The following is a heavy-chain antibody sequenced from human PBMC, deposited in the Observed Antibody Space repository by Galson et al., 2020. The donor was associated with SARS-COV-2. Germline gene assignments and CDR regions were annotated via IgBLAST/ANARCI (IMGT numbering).Heavy chain of an antibody. CDR3: ARDGGYGSGTYYLPY. CDR1: SDSISSGGYY. V-gene: IGHV4-31*03. D-gene: IGHD3-10*01. Sequence: SETLSLTCTVSSDSISSGGYYWSWIRQHPEKGLEWVGYIFYSGSTNYNPSLKSRVTVSVDTSKNQFSLKLSSVTAADTAVYYCARDGGYGSGTYYLPYWGQGTLVTVSS. CDR2: IFYSGST. J-gene: IGHJ4*02.